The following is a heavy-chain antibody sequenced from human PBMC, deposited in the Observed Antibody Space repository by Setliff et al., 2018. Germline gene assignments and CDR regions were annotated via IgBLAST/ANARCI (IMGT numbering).Heavy chain of an antibody. J-gene: IGHJ4*02. Sequence: GGSLRLSCAASGFTFSTYAMTWVRQAPGKGLEWVSAISGSGGSTYYADSVKGRFTISRDNSKNTLYLQMNSLRAEDTAVYYCAKGLVVVPAAPFDYWGQGTLVTVSS. V-gene: IGHV3-23*01. D-gene: IGHD2-2*01. CDR2: ISGSGGST. CDR3: AKGLVVVPAAPFDY. CDR1: GFTFSTYA.